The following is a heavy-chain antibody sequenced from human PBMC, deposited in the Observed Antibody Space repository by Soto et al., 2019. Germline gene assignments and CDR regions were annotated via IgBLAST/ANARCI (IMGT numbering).Heavy chain of an antibody. D-gene: IGHD3-10*01. CDR2: IYPGDSDT. CDR1: GYSFTSYW. CDR3: ATMGWQRDPRGGYYGMDV. V-gene: IGHV5-51*01. J-gene: IGHJ6*02. Sequence: PVESLNISFKGSGYSFTSYWIGWVRQMPGKGLEWMGIIYPGDSDTRYSPSFQVQVTISADKSISTAYLQWSSLKASDTAMYYCATMGWQRDPRGGYYGMDVCGQGTTVTSP.